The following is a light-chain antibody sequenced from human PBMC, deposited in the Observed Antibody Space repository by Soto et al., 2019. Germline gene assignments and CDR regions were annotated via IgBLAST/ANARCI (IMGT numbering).Light chain of an antibody. J-gene: IGKJ4*01. Sequence: LTRSTSKLSLSPGERATLSCRPSQTVRNNYLAWYQQKPGQAPRLLIFDASSRATGIPDRFSGGGSGTDFTLTIRRLEPEGFALYYCQQFSRYPLTFGGGTKGDIK. CDR2: DAS. CDR3: QQFSRYPLT. CDR1: QTVRNNY. V-gene: IGKV3-20*01.